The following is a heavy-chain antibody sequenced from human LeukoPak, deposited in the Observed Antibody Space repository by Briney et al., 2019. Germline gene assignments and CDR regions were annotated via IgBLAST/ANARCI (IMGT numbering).Heavy chain of an antibody. CDR1: GFTFSNNA. CDR3: ARKRERYYDSLVDY. Sequence: GGSLRLSCAASGFTFSNNAMNWVRQAPGKGLEWVSAISDSGGSTYYADSVKGRFTISRDNSKNTLYLQMNSLRAEDTAVYYCARKRERYYDSLVDYWGQGTLVTVSS. D-gene: IGHD3-22*01. J-gene: IGHJ4*02. CDR2: ISDSGGST. V-gene: IGHV3-23*01.